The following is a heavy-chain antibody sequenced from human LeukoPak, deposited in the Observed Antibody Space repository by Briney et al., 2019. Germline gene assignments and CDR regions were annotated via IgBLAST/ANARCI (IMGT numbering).Heavy chain of an antibody. CDR2: IIPIFGTA. V-gene: IGHV1-69*13. CDR3: ARGHRVPLY. J-gene: IGHJ4*02. Sequence: GASVKVSCKASGYTFTSYGISWVRQAPGQGLEWMGGIIPIFGTANYAQKFQGRVTITADESTSTAYMELSSLRSEDTAVYYCARGHRVPLYWGQGTLVTVSS. CDR1: GYTFTSYG.